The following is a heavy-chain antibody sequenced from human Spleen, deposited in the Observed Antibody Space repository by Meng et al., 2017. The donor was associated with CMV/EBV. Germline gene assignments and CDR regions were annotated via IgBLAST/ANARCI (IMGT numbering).Heavy chain of an antibody. CDR3: ARGGSSRFGELSLPFDP. CDR2: IYYTGNT. J-gene: IGHJ5*02. CDR1: GGSITSYY. D-gene: IGHD3-10*01. Sequence: SETLSLTCTVSGGSITSYYWSWIRQPPGKGLEWIGYIYYTGNTNYNPSLKSRVTISVDTSKNQLSLKLSSVTAADTAVYYCARGGSSRFGELSLPFDPWGQGTLVTVSS. V-gene: IGHV4-59*08.